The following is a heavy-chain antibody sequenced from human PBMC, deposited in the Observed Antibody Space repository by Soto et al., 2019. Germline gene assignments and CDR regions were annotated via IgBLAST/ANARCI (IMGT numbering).Heavy chain of an antibody. Sequence: QVQLQQWGAGLLKPSETLSLTCAVYGGSFSGYSWTWIRQPPGTGLEWIGEINHSGSTNYNPSLKSRVTISVDTSKNQFSLKLPSVTAADTAVYYCARDKITGLFDCWGQGTLVTVSS. D-gene: IGHD2-8*02. CDR3: ARDKITGLFDC. CDR1: GGSFSGYS. CDR2: INHSGST. V-gene: IGHV4-34*01. J-gene: IGHJ4*02.